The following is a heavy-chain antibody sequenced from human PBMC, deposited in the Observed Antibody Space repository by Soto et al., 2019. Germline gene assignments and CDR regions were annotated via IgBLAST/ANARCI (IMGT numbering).Heavy chain of an antibody. CDR3: ARHLRQYYDSSGYYLNCFDP. CDR1: GVSISSSSYY. CDR2: IYYSGST. Sequence: PSETLSLTCTVSGVSISSSSYYWGWIRQPPGKGLEWIVSIYYSGSTYYNPSLKRRVTISVDTSKNQFSLKMSSVTAADTAVYYCARHLRQYYDSSGYYLNCFDPWGQGTLVTVSS. D-gene: IGHD3-22*01. J-gene: IGHJ5*02. V-gene: IGHV4-39*01.